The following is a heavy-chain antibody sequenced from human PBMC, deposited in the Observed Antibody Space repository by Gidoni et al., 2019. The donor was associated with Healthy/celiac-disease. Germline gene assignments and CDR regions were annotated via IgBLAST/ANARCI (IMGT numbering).Heavy chain of an antibody. D-gene: IGHD2-8*01. CDR2: ISYDGSNK. Sequence: WVAVISYDGSNKYYADSVKGRFTISRDNSKNTLYLQMNSLRAEDTAVYYCAKDRMNYYYYIYVWGKGTTVTVSS. V-gene: IGHV3-30*18. CDR3: AKDRMNYYYYIYV. J-gene: IGHJ6*03.